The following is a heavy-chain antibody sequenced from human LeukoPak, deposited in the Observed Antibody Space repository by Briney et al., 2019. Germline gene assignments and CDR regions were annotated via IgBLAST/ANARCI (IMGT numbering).Heavy chain of an antibody. D-gene: IGHD6-19*01. V-gene: IGHV3-21*01. CDR2: ISSSSSYI. J-gene: IGHJ4*02. CDR3: ARVLGTVAEAN. CDR1: GFTFSSYS. Sequence: GGSLRLSCAASGFTFSSYSMNWVRQAPGKGLEWVSSISSSSSYIYYADSVKGRFTISRDNAKNSLYLQMNSLRAEDTAVYYCARVLGTVAEANWGQGTLVTVSS.